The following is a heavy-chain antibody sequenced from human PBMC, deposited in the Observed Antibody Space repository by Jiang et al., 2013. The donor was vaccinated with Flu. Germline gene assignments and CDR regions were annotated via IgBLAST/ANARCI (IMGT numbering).Heavy chain of an antibody. CDR3: ARSGYDFWSGYFIAHFDY. J-gene: IGHJ4*02. V-gene: IGHV4-59*01. CDR2: IYYSGST. CDR1: GGSISSYY. D-gene: IGHD3-3*01. Sequence: GLVKPSETLSLTCTVSGGSISSYYWSWIRQPPGKGLEWIGYIYYSGSTNYNPSLKSRVTISVDTSKNQFSLKLSSVTAADTAVYYCARSGYDFWSGYFIAHFDYWGQGTLVTVSS.